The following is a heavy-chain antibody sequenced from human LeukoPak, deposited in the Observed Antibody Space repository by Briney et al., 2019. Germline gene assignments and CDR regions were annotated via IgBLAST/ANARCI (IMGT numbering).Heavy chain of an antibody. CDR1: GFTFSSYS. CDR3: ARDAKQWLVTLPSNSNDY. V-gene: IGHV3-21*01. D-gene: IGHD6-19*01. Sequence: PGGSLRLSCAASGFTFSSYSMNWVRQAPGKGLEWVSSISSSSSYIYYADSVKGRFTISRDNAKNSLYLQMNSLRAEDTAVYYCARDAKQWLVTLPSNSNDYWGQGTLVTVSS. CDR2: ISSSSSYI. J-gene: IGHJ4*02.